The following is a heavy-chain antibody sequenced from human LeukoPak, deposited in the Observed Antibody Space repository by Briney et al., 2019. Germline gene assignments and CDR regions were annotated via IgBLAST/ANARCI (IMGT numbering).Heavy chain of an antibody. CDR2: IKQDGSEK. CDR3: ARDGEYSSSPFDY. J-gene: IGHJ4*02. Sequence: GGSLRLSCAASGFTFSSYWMSWVRQAPGKGLEWVANIKQDGSEKYYVDSVKGRFTISRDNAKNSLYLQMNSLRAEDTAVYYCARDGEYSSSPFDYWGQGTLVTVSS. CDR1: GFTFSSYW. D-gene: IGHD6-13*01. V-gene: IGHV3-7*03.